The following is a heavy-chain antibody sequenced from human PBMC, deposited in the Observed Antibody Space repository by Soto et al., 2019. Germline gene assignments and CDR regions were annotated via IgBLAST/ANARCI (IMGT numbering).Heavy chain of an antibody. CDR3: AKAGYCSSTSCYPEN. J-gene: IGHJ4*02. Sequence: QVQLVESGGGVVQPGRSLRLSCAASGFTFSSYGMHWVRQAPGKGLEWVAVISYDGSNKYYADSVKGRFTISRDNSKNTLYLQMNSLRAEDTAVYYCAKAGYCSSTSCYPENWGQGTLVTVSS. D-gene: IGHD2-2*01. CDR2: ISYDGSNK. V-gene: IGHV3-30*18. CDR1: GFTFSSYG.